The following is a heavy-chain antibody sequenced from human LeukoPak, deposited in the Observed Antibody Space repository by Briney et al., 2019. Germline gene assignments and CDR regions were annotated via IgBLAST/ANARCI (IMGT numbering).Heavy chain of an antibody. J-gene: IGHJ4*02. Sequence: SETLSLTCAVSGGSISGSSYFWGWIRQPPGKGLEWIGSIYYSGNTYYNPSLKSRVTISVDKSKNQFSLMLNSVTAADTAVYYCAISLTNGSYYGFDYWGQGTLVTVSS. D-gene: IGHD1-26*01. CDR1: GGSISGSSYF. CDR2: IYYSGNT. CDR3: AISLTNGSYYGFDY. V-gene: IGHV4-39*07.